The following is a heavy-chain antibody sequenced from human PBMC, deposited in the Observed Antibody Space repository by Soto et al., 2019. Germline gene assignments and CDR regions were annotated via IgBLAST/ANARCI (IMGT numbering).Heavy chain of an antibody. CDR2: ILYDGSNK. D-gene: IGHD3-22*01. Sequence: XGSLILSCAASGFTFSSYGMHWVRQAPGKGLEWVAVILYDGSNKYYADSVKGRFTISRDNSKNTLYLQMNSLRAEDTAVYYCARDSYYDSSGPFDYWGQGTLVTVSS. J-gene: IGHJ4*02. V-gene: IGHV3-33*01. CDR3: ARDSYYDSSGPFDY. CDR1: GFTFSSYG.